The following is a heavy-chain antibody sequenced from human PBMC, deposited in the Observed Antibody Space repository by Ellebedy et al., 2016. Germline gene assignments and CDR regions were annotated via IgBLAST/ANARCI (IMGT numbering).Heavy chain of an antibody. CDR1: GFTFSSYA. CDR2: ISGSGGST. V-gene: IGHV3-23*01. D-gene: IGHD3-22*01. Sequence: GGSLRLSXAASGFTFSSYAMSWVRQAPGKGLEWVSAISGSGGSTYYADSVKGRFTISRDNSKNTLYLQMNSLRAEDTAVYYCAKLGHDSSGYYFDYWGQGTLVTVSS. CDR3: AKLGHDSSGYYFDY. J-gene: IGHJ4*02.